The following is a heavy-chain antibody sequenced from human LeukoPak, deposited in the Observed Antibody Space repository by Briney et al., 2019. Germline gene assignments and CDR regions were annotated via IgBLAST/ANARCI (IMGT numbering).Heavy chain of an antibody. CDR3: ARANDCCL. V-gene: IGHV3-7*01. D-gene: IGHD2-21*02. CDR2: IKEDGSEK. CDR1: GFTFSNYW. J-gene: IGHJ1*01. Sequence: GGSLRLSCGASGFTFSNYWMSWVRQAPGKGLEWVANIKEDGSEKFYVDSVKGRFTISRDNARNSLYLQMNSLSAEDTAVYYCARANDCCLWGQGTLVTVSS.